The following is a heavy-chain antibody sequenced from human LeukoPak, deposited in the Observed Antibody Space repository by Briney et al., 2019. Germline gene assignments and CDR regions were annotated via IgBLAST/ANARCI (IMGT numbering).Heavy chain of an antibody. J-gene: IGHJ4*02. CDR2: IKSSNT. D-gene: IGHD3-16*01. CDR1: AGSISSDRFY. Sequence: SETLSLTCTVSAGSISSDRFYWTWVRQPAGKGLEWIGRIKSSNTNYNPSLKSRVSISLDTSTNQFSLKLSSLTAADTAVYYCARVPDWTYVPDYWGQGTLVTVSS. CDR3: ARVPDWTYVPDY. V-gene: IGHV4-61*02.